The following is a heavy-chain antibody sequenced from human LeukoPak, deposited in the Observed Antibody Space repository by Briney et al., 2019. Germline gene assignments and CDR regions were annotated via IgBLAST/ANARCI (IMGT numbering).Heavy chain of an antibody. V-gene: IGHV3-64D*06. CDR1: GFTFSSYA. J-gene: IGHJ3*02. Sequence: PAESLSLSCSASGFTFSSYAMLWVRQAPGKGLEYVSTICSNGGSTYYADSVKGRFTISRDNYKNTMYLQMSSLRAEDTAVYYCVKGGIVGLISAFDIWGQGTMVTVSS. CDR3: VKGGIVGLISAFDI. CDR2: ICSNGGST. D-gene: IGHD3-22*01.